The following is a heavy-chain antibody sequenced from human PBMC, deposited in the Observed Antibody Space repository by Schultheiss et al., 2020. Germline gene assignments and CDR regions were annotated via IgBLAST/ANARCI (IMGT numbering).Heavy chain of an antibody. Sequence: GGSLRLSCAASGFTFSSYAMHWVRQAPGKGLEWVAVISYDGSNKYYADSVKGRFTISRDNSKNTLYLQMNSLRAEDTAVYYCARLGNSDWGIAVAGTGLDYWGQGTLVTVSS. CDR2: ISYDGSNK. CDR1: GFTFSSYA. D-gene: IGHD6-19*01. J-gene: IGHJ4*02. CDR3: ARLGNSDWGIAVAGTGLDY. V-gene: IGHV3-30*14.